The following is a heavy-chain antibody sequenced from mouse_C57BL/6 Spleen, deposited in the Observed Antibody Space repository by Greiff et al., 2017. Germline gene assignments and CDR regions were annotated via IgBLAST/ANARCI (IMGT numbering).Heavy chain of an antibody. CDR2: IDPSDSYT. CDR1: GYTFTSYW. Sequence: QVQLQQSGAELVMPGASVKLSCKASGYTFTSYWMHWVKQRPGQGLEWIGEIDPSDSYTNYNQKFKGKSTLTVDKSSSTAYMQLSSLTSEDSAVYYCARALLQDAMDYWGQGTSVTVSS. D-gene: IGHD1-2*01. V-gene: IGHV1-69*01. CDR3: ARALLQDAMDY. J-gene: IGHJ4*01.